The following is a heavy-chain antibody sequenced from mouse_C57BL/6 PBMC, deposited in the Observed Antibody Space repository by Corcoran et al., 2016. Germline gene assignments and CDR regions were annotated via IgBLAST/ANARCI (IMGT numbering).Heavy chain of an antibody. D-gene: IGHD2-4*01. CDR3: ARSGYYDYSPTFDV. V-gene: IGHV1-26*01. CDR2: INPNNGGT. J-gene: IGHJ1*03. Sequence: EVQLQQSGPELVKPGASVKISCKASGYTFTDYYMNWVKQSHGKSLEWIGDINPNNGGTSYNQKFKGKATLTVDKSASTAYMALRSLTSEDSAGYYCARSGYYDYSPTFDVWGTGTTVTVSS. CDR1: GYTFTDYY.